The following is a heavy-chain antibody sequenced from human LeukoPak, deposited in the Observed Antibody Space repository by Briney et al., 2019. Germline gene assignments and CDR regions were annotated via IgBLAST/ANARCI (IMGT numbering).Heavy chain of an antibody. Sequence: GGSLRLSCEASGFAFSTHPMNWVRQAPGKGLEWVSCTSSGNSHIYYRDSVKGRFTISRDNARDLLYLQMNSLTAEDTAIYYCARARVDSAMTNDYWGQGILVTVSS. CDR2: TSSGNSHI. V-gene: IGHV3-21*06. D-gene: IGHD5-18*01. J-gene: IGHJ4*02. CDR3: ARARVDSAMTNDY. CDR1: GFAFSTHP.